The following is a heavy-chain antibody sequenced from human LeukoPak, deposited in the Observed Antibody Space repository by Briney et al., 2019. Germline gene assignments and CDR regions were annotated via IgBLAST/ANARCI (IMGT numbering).Heavy chain of an antibody. CDR3: ASGRWFDP. CDR1: GFTFSSYG. V-gene: IGHV3-23*01. D-gene: IGHD2-15*01. CDR2: ISPSGGGT. J-gene: IGHJ5*02. Sequence: GGSLRLSCAASGFTFSSYGMNWVRQAPGKGLEWVSGISPSGGGTYYADSVKGRFTISRDDSKNTLSLQMNSLRVEDTAVYYCASGRWFDPWGQGTLVTVSS.